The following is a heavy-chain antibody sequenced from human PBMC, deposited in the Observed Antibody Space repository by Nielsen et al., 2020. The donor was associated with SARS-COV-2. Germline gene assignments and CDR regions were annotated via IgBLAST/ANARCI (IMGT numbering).Heavy chain of an antibody. CDR3: ARAHYYATHGYAFDY. J-gene: IGHJ4*02. V-gene: IGHV5-10-1*01. CDR1: GSTFTTYW. Sequence: GESLKISCQTSGSTFTTYWINWVRQMPGKGLEWMGRIDPGDSYTTYSPSFQGHLTFSVDKSIGAAYLQLRGLKASDTAMYFCARAHYYATHGYAFDYWGQGTLITVSS. CDR2: IDPGDSYT. D-gene: IGHD3-10*01.